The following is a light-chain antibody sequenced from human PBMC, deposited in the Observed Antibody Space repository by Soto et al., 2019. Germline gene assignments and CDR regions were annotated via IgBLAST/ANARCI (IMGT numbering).Light chain of an antibody. Sequence: DIPMTQSPSSLSASVGDRVTITCRASQSVNTDLHWYQQKAGQAPKLLIYAASNLQRGVPSRFSGRGSGTDFTLTVESLQPEDFATYYCQQGYSNPWTFGQGTK. CDR3: QQGYSNPWT. J-gene: IGKJ1*01. CDR1: QSVNTD. V-gene: IGKV1-39*01. CDR2: AAS.